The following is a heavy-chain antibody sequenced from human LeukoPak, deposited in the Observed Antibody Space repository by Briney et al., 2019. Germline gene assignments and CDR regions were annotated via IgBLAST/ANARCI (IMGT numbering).Heavy chain of an antibody. CDR2: ISSSSSYI. CDR3: ARGNIAVAGTVY. V-gene: IGHV3-21*01. Sequence: GGSLRLSCAASGFTFSSYSMNWVRQAPGKGLEWVSSISSSSSYIYYADSVKGRFTISRDNAKNSLYLQMNSLRAEDTAVYYCARGNIAVAGTVYSGQGTLVTVSS. CDR1: GFTFSSYS. J-gene: IGHJ4*02. D-gene: IGHD6-19*01.